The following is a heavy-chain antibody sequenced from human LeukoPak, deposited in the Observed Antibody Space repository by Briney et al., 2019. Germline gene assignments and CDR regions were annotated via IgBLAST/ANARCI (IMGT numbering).Heavy chain of an antibody. CDR1: GYTFTGYY. CDR3: ARATLVPS. Sequence: ASVKVSCKASGYTFTGYYMHWVRQAPGQGLEWMGRMNPDTGGTNYAQRFQGRVTMTRDTSINTAYMELTGLRFDDTAIYYCARATLVPSWGQGTLVTVSS. V-gene: IGHV1-2*06. CDR2: MNPDTGGT. J-gene: IGHJ1*01. D-gene: IGHD3-10*01.